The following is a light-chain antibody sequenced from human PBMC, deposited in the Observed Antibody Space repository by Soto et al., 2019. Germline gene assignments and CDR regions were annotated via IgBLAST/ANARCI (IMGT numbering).Light chain of an antibody. Sequence: QSVLTQPPSASGTPGQRVTISCSGSSSNIGSSTVNWYQQLPGTAPKSLIYSNSQRPSGVPDRFSGSKSGTSASLAISGLQSVDEADNYCAAWDDPPTDYVFGTGTKVTVL. CDR2: SNS. J-gene: IGLJ1*01. CDR1: SSNIGSST. V-gene: IGLV1-44*01. CDR3: AAWDDPPTDYV.